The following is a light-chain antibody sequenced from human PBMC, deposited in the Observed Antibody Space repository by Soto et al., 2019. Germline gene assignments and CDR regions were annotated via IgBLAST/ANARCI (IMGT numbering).Light chain of an antibody. CDR1: SSDVGGYIY. Sequence: QSALTQPPSASGSPGQSVTISCTGTSSDVGGYIYVSWFQHHPGKAPKLMIYEVSKRPSGVPDRFSGSKSGHTASLTVSGLQTEDEAEYYCSSYAGSNNFVFGTGTKLTVL. CDR2: EVS. CDR3: SSYAGSNNFV. V-gene: IGLV2-8*01. J-gene: IGLJ1*01.